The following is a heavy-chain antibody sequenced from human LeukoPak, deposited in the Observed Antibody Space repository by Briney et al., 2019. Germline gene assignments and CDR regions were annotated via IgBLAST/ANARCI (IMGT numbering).Heavy chain of an antibody. CDR1: GFTFSSYS. CDR3: ARDLLQHPSGSFQH. D-gene: IGHD2-15*01. J-gene: IGHJ1*01. Sequence: GGSLRLSCAASGFTFSSYSMNWVRQAPGKGLEWVLSISSSSSYIYYADSVKGRFTISRDNAKNSLYLQMNSLRAEDTAVYYCARDLLQHPSGSFQHWGQGTLVTVSS. CDR2: ISSSSSYI. V-gene: IGHV3-21*01.